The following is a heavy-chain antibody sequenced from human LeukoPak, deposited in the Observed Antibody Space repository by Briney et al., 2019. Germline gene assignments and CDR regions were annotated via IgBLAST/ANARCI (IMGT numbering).Heavy chain of an antibody. CDR1: GFTISSYG. D-gene: IGHD3-10*01. Sequence: GGSLRLSCAASGFTISSYGMSWVRQATGKGLEWVSSISGGTTYYADSVKGRFTISRDNSKNIVSLQMNSLRAEDTAVYYCAKSVYGSGNYWGQGTLVTVSS. CDR3: AKSVYGSGNY. CDR2: ISGGTT. V-gene: IGHV3-23*01. J-gene: IGHJ4*02.